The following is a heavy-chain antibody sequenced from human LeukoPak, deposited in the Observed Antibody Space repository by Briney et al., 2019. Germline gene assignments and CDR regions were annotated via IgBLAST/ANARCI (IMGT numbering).Heavy chain of an antibody. CDR1: GYTFTSYD. Sequence: ASVKVSCKASGYTFTSYDINWVRQATGQGLEWMGWMNPNSGNTGYAQKFQGRVTMTRNTSISTAYMELSSLGSEDTAVYYCARRKVGAKALLGAFDIWGQGTMVTVSS. CDR2: MNPNSGNT. V-gene: IGHV1-8*01. CDR3: ARRKVGAKALLGAFDI. D-gene: IGHD1-26*01. J-gene: IGHJ3*02.